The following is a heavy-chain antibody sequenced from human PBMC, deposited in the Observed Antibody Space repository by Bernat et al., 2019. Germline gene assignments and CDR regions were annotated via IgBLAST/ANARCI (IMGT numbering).Heavy chain of an antibody. J-gene: IGHJ3*02. Sequence: QVQLVQSGAEVKKPGSSVKVSCKASGGTFSSYTISWVRQAPGQGLEWMGRIIPILGIANYAQKFQGRVTITADKSTSTAYMELSSLRSEDTAVYYCARDATYYYDSSGYYNAFDIWGQGTMVTVSS. V-gene: IGHV1-69*08. D-gene: IGHD3-22*01. CDR3: ARDATYYYDSSGYYNAFDI. CDR1: GGTFSSYT. CDR2: IIPILGIA.